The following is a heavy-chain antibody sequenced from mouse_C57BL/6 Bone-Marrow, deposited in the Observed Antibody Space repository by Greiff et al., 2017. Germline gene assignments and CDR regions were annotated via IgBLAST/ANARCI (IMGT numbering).Heavy chain of an antibody. V-gene: IGHV3-6*01. Sequence: EVQLQQSGPGLVKPSQSLSLTCSVTGYSITSGYYWNWIRQFPGNKLEWMGYISYDGSNNYNPSLKNRISITRDTSKNQFFLKLNSVTTEDTATYYCARTLFWYFDGWGTGTTVTVSS. CDR1: GYSITSGYY. CDR3: ARTLFWYFDG. CDR2: ISYDGSN. D-gene: IGHD6-5*01. J-gene: IGHJ1*03.